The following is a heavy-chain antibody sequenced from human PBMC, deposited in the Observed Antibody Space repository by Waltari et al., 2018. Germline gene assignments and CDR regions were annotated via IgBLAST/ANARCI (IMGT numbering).Heavy chain of an antibody. D-gene: IGHD3-3*01. Sequence: YYMHWVRQAPEQGLEWMGWINPNSGGTNYAQKFQGRVTMTRDTSISTAYMELSRLRSDDTAVYYCARGLYDFWSGSRYFDYWGQGTLVTVSS. CDR2: INPNSGGT. V-gene: IGHV1-2*02. CDR3: ARGLYDFWSGSRYFDY. CDR1: YY. J-gene: IGHJ4*02.